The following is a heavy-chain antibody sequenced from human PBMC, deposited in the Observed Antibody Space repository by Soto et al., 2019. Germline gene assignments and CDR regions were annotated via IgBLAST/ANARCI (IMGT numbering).Heavy chain of an antibody. Sequence: QVQLVQSGAEVKKPGASVKVSCKASGYTFTSNGISWLRQAPGQGREWMGWISAYNGNTNYAQQLQGRVTMTTDTSTGTAYMELRSLRSDDTAVYYCAREYGSGSRFDYWGQGTLVTVSS. D-gene: IGHD3-10*01. CDR1: GYTFTSNG. J-gene: IGHJ4*02. CDR3: AREYGSGSRFDY. V-gene: IGHV1-18*01. CDR2: ISAYNGNT.